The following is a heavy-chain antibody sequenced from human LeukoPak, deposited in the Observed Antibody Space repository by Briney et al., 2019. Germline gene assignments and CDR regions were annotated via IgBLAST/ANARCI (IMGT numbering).Heavy chain of an antibody. V-gene: IGHV3-23*01. CDR1: GFTFSSYA. Sequence: GGSLRLSCAASGFTFSSYAMSWVRQAPGKGLEWVSAIGDTTYYVDSVKGRFTISRDNSKNTLYLQMNNLRGEDAAIYYCAKAYAFVGANYFDYWGQGILVTVSS. D-gene: IGHD1-26*01. CDR2: IGDTT. CDR3: AKAYAFVGANYFDY. J-gene: IGHJ4*02.